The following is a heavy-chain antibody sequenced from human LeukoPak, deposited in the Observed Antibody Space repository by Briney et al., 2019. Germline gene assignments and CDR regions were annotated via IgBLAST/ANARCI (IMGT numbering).Heavy chain of an antibody. CDR2: INHSGST. CDR3: ARQGVISQGFDY. J-gene: IGHJ4*02. D-gene: IGHD2/OR15-2a*01. Sequence: SETLSLTCAVYGGSFSGYYWSWIRQPPGKGLEWIGEINHSGSTNYNPSLKSRVTISVDTSKNQFSLKLSSVTAADTAVCYCARQGVISQGFDYWGQGTLVTVSS. CDR1: GGSFSGYY. V-gene: IGHV4-34*01.